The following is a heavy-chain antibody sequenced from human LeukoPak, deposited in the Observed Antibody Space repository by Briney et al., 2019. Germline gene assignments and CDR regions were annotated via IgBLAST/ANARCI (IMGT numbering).Heavy chain of an antibody. Sequence: GGSLRLSCAASGFTFSSYAMHWVRQAPDKGLEWVAVISYDGSNKYYADSVKGRFTISRDNSENTLYLQMHSLRTEDTAVYYCAKDPTPIYYDSSGYYQYYFDYWGQGTLVTVSS. V-gene: IGHV3-30-3*01. D-gene: IGHD3-22*01. CDR1: GFTFSSYA. CDR2: ISYDGSNK. CDR3: AKDPTPIYYDSSGYYQYYFDY. J-gene: IGHJ4*02.